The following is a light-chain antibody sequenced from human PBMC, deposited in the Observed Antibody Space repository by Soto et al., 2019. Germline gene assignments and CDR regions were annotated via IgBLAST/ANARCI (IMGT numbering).Light chain of an antibody. Sequence: QSVLTQPASVSGSPGQAITISCTGTSSDVGGYNYVSWYQRHPGKAPKLMIYYVSNRPSGVSNRFSVSKSGNTASLTISGLQAEDEADYYCSSFTSSITFVFGTGTKLTVL. CDR3: SSFTSSITFV. J-gene: IGLJ1*01. CDR1: SSDVGGYNY. V-gene: IGLV2-14*01. CDR2: YVS.